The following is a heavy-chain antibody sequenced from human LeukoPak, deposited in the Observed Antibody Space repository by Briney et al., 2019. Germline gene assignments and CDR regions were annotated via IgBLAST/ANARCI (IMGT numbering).Heavy chain of an antibody. J-gene: IGHJ4*02. CDR1: GDSVGSGSSY. CDR3: ARGSAWYFVY. CDR2: IYHSGST. V-gene: IGHV4-61*01. Sequence: SETLSLTCTVSGDSVGSGSSYWSWIRQPPGEGLQWLGYIYHSGSTNYNPSLKSRVTISVDTSKNQFSLKLSSVTTADTAVYYCARGSAWYFVYWGQGTLVTVSS. D-gene: IGHD6-19*01.